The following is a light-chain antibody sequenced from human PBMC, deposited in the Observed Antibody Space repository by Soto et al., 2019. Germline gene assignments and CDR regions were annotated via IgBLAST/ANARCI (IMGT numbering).Light chain of an antibody. Sequence: DIQMTQPPSSLSASVGDRVTITCRASQNINSYLNWYQVKPGKSPRLLIYTASNLQTGVPSGFSGSGSGTDFTLTISSLQTEDFATYYCQQTQSFPLTFGGGTKVDIK. CDR2: TAS. CDR3: QQTQSFPLT. CDR1: QNINSY. J-gene: IGKJ4*01. V-gene: IGKV1-39*01.